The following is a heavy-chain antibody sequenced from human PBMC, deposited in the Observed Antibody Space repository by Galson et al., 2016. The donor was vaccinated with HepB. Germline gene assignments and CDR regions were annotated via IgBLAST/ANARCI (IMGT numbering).Heavy chain of an antibody. CDR1: GFTFSSYS. CDR3: ARDLEKFGELFHYYGMDV. CDR2: ISSSSTYI. V-gene: IGHV3-21*01. Sequence: SLRLSCAASGFTFSSYSMNWVRQAPGKGLEWVSSISSSSTYIYYADSVRGRFTISRDNAKKSLSLQMNSLRAEDTAMYYWARDLEKFGELFHYYGMDVWGQGTTVTVSS. J-gene: IGHJ6*02. D-gene: IGHD3-10*01.